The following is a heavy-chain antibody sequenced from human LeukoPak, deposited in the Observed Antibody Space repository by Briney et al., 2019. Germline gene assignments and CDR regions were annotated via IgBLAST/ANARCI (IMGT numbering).Heavy chain of an antibody. J-gene: IGHJ4*02. CDR1: GFTFSSYA. V-gene: IGHV3-23*01. CDR2: ISGSGGST. Sequence: GGSLRLSCAASGFTFSSYAMSWVRHAPEKGLERVSAISGSGGSTYYADSVKGRFTISRDNSKNTLYLQMNSLRAEDTAVYYCAKDPGYSSGWDQNYWGRGTLVTVSS. D-gene: IGHD6-19*01. CDR3: AKDPGYSSGWDQNY.